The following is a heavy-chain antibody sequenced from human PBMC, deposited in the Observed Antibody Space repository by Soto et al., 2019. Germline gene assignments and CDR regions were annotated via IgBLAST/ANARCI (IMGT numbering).Heavy chain of an antibody. J-gene: IGHJ6*02. Sequence: SGPTLVNPTQTLTLTCTFSGFSLSTSGMCVSWIRQPPGKALEWLALIDWDDGKYYSTSLKTRLTISKDTSKNQVVLTMTNMDPVDTATYYCARSGIAARPGYYYYYYGMDVWGQGTTVTVSS. CDR1: GFSLSTSGMC. CDR3: ARSGIAARPGYYYYYYGMDV. CDR2: IDWDDGK. D-gene: IGHD6-6*01. V-gene: IGHV2-70*01.